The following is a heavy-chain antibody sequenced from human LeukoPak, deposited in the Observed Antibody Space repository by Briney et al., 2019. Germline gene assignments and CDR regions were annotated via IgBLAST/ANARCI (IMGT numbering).Heavy chain of an antibody. Sequence: GGSLRLSCAASGFTFSSYSMNWVRQAPGKGLEWVSSISSSSRYIYYADSVKGRFTISRDNAKNSLYLQMNGLRAEDTAVYYCAKDPYSSSWRNWFDPWGQGTLVTVSS. CDR2: ISSSSRYI. D-gene: IGHD6-13*01. V-gene: IGHV3-21*04. CDR1: GFTFSSYS. J-gene: IGHJ5*02. CDR3: AKDPYSSSWRNWFDP.